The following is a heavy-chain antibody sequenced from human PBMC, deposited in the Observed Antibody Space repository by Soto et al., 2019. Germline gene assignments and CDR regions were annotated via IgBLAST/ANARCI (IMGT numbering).Heavy chain of an antibody. CDR3: ARDREYYDILTGSPHQYYYGMDV. Sequence: ASVKASCKASGGTFSSYAISCVRQAPGQGLEWMGGVIPIFGTANYAQKFQGRVTITADESTSTAYMELSSLRSEDTAVYYCARDREYYDILTGSPHQYYYGMDVWGQGSTVTVSS. V-gene: IGHV1-69*13. CDR1: GGTFSSYA. D-gene: IGHD3-9*01. CDR2: VIPIFGTA. J-gene: IGHJ6*02.